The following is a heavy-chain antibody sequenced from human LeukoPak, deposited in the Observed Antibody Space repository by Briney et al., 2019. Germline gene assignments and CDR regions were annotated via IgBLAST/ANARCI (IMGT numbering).Heavy chain of an antibody. CDR2: INPNSGGT. CDR1: GYTFTGYY. Sequence: ASVKVSCKASGYTFTGYYMHWVRQAPGQGLEWMGWINPNSGGTNYAQKFQGRVTMTRDTSISTAYMELSRLRSDDTAVYYCARAHSSGWYRWFDPWGQGTLVTVSS. J-gene: IGHJ5*02. CDR3: ARAHSSGWYRWFDP. V-gene: IGHV1-2*02. D-gene: IGHD6-19*01.